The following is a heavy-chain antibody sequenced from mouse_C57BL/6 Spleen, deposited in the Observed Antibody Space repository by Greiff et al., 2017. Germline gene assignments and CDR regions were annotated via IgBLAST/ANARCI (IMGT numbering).Heavy chain of an antibody. Sequence: VQGVESGPGLVQPSQSLYITCTVSGFSLTSYGVHWVRQSPGKGLEWLGVIWSGGSTDYTAAFISRLSISKDNSKSQVFFKMNSLQADDTAIYYCARNYGSSPFDYWGQGTTLTVSS. CDR2: IWSGGST. J-gene: IGHJ2*01. CDR3: ARNYGSSPFDY. V-gene: IGHV2-2*01. D-gene: IGHD1-1*01. CDR1: GFSLTSYG.